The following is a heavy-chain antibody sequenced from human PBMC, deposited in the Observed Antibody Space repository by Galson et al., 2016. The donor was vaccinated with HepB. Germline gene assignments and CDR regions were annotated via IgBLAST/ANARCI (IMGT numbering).Heavy chain of an antibody. V-gene: IGHV3-23*01. D-gene: IGHD2-2*01. J-gene: IGHJ6*02. CDR2: ITGSGDSP. CDR1: GFTFSNYG. CDR3: ARVLAGSTTSTMDV. Sequence: SLRLSCAASGFTFSNYGMNWVRQAPGKGLEWVSAITGSGDSPYYADSVKGRFTISRDNSKNSLYLQMNSLRAEDTAVYYCARVLAGSTTSTMDVWGQGTTVTVSS.